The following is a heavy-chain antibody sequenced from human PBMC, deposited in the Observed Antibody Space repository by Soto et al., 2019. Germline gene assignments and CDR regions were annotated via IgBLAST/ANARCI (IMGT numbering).Heavy chain of an antibody. CDR2: IYYSGST. CDR3: ARDRIVATIGGWFDP. CDR1: GGSISSYY. V-gene: IGHV4-59*01. Sequence: LSLTCTVSGGSISSYYWSWIRQPPGKGLEWIGYIYYSGSTNYNPSLKSRVTISVDTSKNQFSLKLSSVTAADTAVYYCARDRIVATIGGWFDPWGQGTLVTVSS. D-gene: IGHD5-12*01. J-gene: IGHJ5*02.